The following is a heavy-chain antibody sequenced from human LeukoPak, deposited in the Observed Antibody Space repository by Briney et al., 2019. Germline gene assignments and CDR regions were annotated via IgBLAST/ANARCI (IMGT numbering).Heavy chain of an antibody. CDR2: TSTSGGSA. J-gene: IGHJ5*02. V-gene: IGHV3-23*01. CDR1: GFTFSNNA. CDR3: AKAPLAVAGTGNWFDP. Sequence: GGSLRLSCAASGFTFSNNAMSWVRQAPGKGLEWVSATSTSGGSAYYADSVKGRFTISRDNSKNTLYLQMNSLRAGDTAVYYCAKAPLAVAGTGNWFDPWGQGTLVTVSS. D-gene: IGHD6-19*01.